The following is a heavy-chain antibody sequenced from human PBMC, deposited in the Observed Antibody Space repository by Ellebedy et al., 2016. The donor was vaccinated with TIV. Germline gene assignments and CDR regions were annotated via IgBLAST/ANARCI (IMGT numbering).Heavy chain of an antibody. J-gene: IGHJ4*02. CDR3: AKGTFSASSYFDH. V-gene: IGHV3-30*02. CDR2: VWYDGSNK. D-gene: IGHD2-2*01. CDR1: GFIFSIYG. Sequence: GESLKISXAASGFIFSIYGMHWVRQAPGKGLEWVAVVWYDGSNKYYADSVKGRFIISSDNSKNTLYLQMHSLSAEDTAVYFCAKGTFSASSYFDHWGQGALVTVSS.